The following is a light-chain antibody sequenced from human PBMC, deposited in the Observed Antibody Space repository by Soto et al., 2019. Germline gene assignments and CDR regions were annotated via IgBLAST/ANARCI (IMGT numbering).Light chain of an antibody. J-gene: IGLJ3*02. CDR3: QSYDSSLSAVV. CDR2: GNS. Sequence: QSVLTQPHSVSGAPGQRVTISCTGSSSNLGADYDVHWYQQLPGTAPKLLIYGNSNRPSGVPDRFSGSKSGTSASLAITGLQAEDEADYYCQSYDSSLSAVVFGGGTKVTVL. CDR1: SSNLGADYD. V-gene: IGLV1-40*01.